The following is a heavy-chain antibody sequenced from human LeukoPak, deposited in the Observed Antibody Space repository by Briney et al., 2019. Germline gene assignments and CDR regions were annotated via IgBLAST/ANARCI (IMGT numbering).Heavy chain of an antibody. V-gene: IGHV3-53*01. J-gene: IGHJ4*02. CDR1: GFTVSSNY. CDR3: ARGRPFGY. CDR2: IYSGGST. Sequence: PGGSLRLSCAASGFTVSSNYMNWVRQAPGKGLEWVSVIYSGGSTYYADSVRGRFTISREDSKNTLYLQMNSLRAEDAAVYFCARGRPFGYRGQGTLVTVSS.